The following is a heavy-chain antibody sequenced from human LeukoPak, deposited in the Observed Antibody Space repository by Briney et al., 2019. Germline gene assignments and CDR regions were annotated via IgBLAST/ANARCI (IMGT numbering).Heavy chain of an antibody. CDR2: ISSSSNSI. CDR1: GFTFSSYS. CDR3: ARAISDYDASDI. V-gene: IGHV3-21*01. D-gene: IGHD4-17*01. Sequence: PGGSLRLSCAASGFTFSSYSMNWVRQAPGKGLEWVSSISSSSNSIYYADSVKGRFTISRDNAKNSLYLQMNSLRAEDTAVYYCARAISDYDASDIWGQGTMVTVSS. J-gene: IGHJ3*02.